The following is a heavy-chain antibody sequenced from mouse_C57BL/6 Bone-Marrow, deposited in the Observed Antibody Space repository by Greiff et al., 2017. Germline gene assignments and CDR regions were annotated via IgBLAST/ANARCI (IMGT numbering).Heavy chain of an antibody. D-gene: IGHD1-1*01. CDR1: GYTFTSYW. V-gene: IGHV1-64*01. CDR3: ARHIDGSSSFDV. CDR2: IHPNSGST. J-gene: IGHJ1*03. Sequence: QVQLQQPGAELVKPGASVKLSCKASGYTFTSYWMHWVKQRPGQGLEWIGMIHPNSGSTNYNEKFKSKATLTVDKSSSTAYMQLSSLTSEYSAVYYCARHIDGSSSFDVWGTGTTVTVSS.